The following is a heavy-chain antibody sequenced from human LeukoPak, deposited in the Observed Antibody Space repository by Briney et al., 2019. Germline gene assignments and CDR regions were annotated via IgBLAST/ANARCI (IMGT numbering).Heavy chain of an antibody. CDR1: GYTLTELS. CDR2: FDPEDGKT. Sequence: ASVKVSCKVSGYTLTELSMFWVRQAPGKGLEWMGSFDPEDGKTIYAQKFQGRVTMSEDTSTDTAYMELSSLRSEDTAVYYCATGYLVTAGLMDVWGQGTTVTVSS. J-gene: IGHJ6*02. CDR3: ATGYLVTAGLMDV. V-gene: IGHV1-24*01. D-gene: IGHD6-13*01.